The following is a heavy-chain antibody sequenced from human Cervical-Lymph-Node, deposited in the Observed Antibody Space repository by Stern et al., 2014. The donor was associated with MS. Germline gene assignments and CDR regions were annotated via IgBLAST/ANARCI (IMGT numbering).Heavy chain of an antibody. D-gene: IGHD3-10*01. J-gene: IGHJ4*02. CDR2: ISPSGNTV. V-gene: IGHV3-11*01. Sequence: VQLVESGGGLVKPGGSLRLSCAASGFTFSDYYMTWIRQAPGKGLEWVSYISPSGNTVFYADSLKGPFTVSRDNAKNSLYLQMNSLTAEDTAVYYCARGEGYIDTMDYWGQGTLVTVSS. CDR1: GFTFSDYY. CDR3: ARGEGYIDTMDY.